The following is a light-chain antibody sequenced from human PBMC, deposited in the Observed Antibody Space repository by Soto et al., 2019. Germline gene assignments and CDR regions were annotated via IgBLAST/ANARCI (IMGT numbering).Light chain of an antibody. J-gene: IGKJ5*01. Sequence: EIVFTQSPGTLSLSPGERATLSCRASQRVDDSHLAWYQLRPGQAPRLLIYGASTTATGIPDRFSGSGSGTDFSLTIRGLKPEDFAVYFCQQYNNWPSFGQGTRGRL. CDR3: QQYNNWPS. CDR1: QRVDDSH. V-gene: IGKV3-20*01. CDR2: GAS.